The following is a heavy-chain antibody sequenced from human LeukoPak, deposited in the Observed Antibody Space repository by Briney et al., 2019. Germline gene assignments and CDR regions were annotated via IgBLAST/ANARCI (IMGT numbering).Heavy chain of an antibody. CDR3: ARAPSGVADY. CDR2: IRYDGGYE. Sequence: PGGSLRLSWAASGFSFSRCGMHWVRQAPGRGLEWVAFIRYDGGYEHYADPVKGRFTISRDNSKNTLYLQVNSLRAEDTAVYYCARAPSGVADYWGQGTLVTVSS. J-gene: IGHJ4*02. D-gene: IGHD2-8*01. CDR1: GFSFSRCG. V-gene: IGHV3-30*02.